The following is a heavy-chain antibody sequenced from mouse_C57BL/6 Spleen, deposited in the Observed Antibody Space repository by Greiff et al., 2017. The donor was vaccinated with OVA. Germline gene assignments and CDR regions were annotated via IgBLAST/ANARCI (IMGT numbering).Heavy chain of an antibody. J-gene: IGHJ2*01. Sequence: QVQLQQSGAELVKPGASVKISCKASGYAFSSYWMNWVKQRPGKGLEWIGQIYPGDGDTNYNGKFKGKATLTADKSSSTAYMQLSSLTSEDSAVYFCAREFYYGSSTGYFDYWGQGTTLTVSS. CDR1: GYAFSSYW. D-gene: IGHD1-1*01. V-gene: IGHV1-80*01. CDR3: AREFYYGSSTGYFDY. CDR2: IYPGDGDT.